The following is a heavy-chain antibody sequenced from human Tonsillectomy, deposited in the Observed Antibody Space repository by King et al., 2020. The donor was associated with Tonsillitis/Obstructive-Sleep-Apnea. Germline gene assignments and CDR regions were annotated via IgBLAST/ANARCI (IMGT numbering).Heavy chain of an antibody. CDR3: AKGGPYCSSTSCYKSADYYYMDV. J-gene: IGHJ6*03. Sequence: VQLVESGGGLVQPGGSLRLSCAASGFTFSSYAMSWVRQAPGKGLEWVSAISGSGGSTYYADSVKGRFTISRDNSKNTLYLQMNSLRAEDTAVYYCAKGGPYCSSTSCYKSADYYYMDVWGKGTTVTVSS. D-gene: IGHD2-2*01. V-gene: IGHV3-23*04. CDR2: ISGSGGST. CDR1: GFTFSSYA.